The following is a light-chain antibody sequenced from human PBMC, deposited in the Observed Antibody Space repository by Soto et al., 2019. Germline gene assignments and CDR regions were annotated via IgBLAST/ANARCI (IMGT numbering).Light chain of an antibody. CDR3: PKYDNLSLS. J-gene: IGKJ5*01. CDR1: QDISNY. V-gene: IGKV1-33*01. Sequence: IQMTQSPSSLSASVVDRVTITCQASQDISNYLNCYQQKPGKAPKLLIYDASNLETGVPSRFSGSGSGTDFTFTISRLQPEDIATYYCPKYDNLSLSFGQGTRLEIK. CDR2: DAS.